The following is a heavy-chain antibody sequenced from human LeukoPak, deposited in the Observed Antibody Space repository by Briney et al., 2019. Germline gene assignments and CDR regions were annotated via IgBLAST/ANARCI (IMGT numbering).Heavy chain of an antibody. V-gene: IGHV1-69*05. Sequence: SVKVSCKASGGTFSSYAISWVRQAPGQGLEWMGGIIPIFGTANYAQKFQGRVTITTDESTSTAYMELSSLRSEDTAVYYCARGDDSSGRHLVEMNAFDIWGQGTMVTVSS. CDR3: ARGDDSSGRHLVEMNAFDI. D-gene: IGHD3-22*01. CDR2: IIPIFGTA. CDR1: GGTFSSYA. J-gene: IGHJ3*02.